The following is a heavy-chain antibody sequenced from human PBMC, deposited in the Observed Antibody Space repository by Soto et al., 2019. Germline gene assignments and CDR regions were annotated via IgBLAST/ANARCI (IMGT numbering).Heavy chain of an antibody. CDR1: GFPFRNFA. Sequence: WGALRLSCAASGFPFRNFAVHRGPPAPGKGLEWVAVISYDGSNKYYADSVKGRFTISRDNSKNTLYLQMNSPRAEDTAVYYCARALKGSSWYYFDYWGQGTLVTVSS. V-gene: IGHV3-30-3*01. CDR2: ISYDGSNK. D-gene: IGHD6-13*01. CDR3: ARALKGSSWYYFDY. J-gene: IGHJ4*02.